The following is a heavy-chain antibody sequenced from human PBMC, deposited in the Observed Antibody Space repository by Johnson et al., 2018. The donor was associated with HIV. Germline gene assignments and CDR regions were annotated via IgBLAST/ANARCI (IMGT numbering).Heavy chain of an antibody. Sequence: VQLVESGGDLVKAGGSLRLSCAASGSTFSDYYMSWIRQAPGKGLEWVSYISGSGGTIYYADSVKGRFTISRDNAMNSVYLQMNSLRAEDTAVYYCARAGVVYSYGSWKAFDIWGQGTLVTVSS. D-gene: IGHD3-10*01. CDR1: GSTFSDYY. CDR3: ARAGVVYSYGSWKAFDI. CDR2: ISGSGGTI. V-gene: IGHV3-11*04. J-gene: IGHJ3*02.